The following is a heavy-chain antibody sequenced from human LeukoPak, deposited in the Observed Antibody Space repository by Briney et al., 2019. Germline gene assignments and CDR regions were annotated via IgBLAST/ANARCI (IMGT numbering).Heavy chain of an antibody. CDR1: GYSFSIYW. Sequence: GESLKISCKTSGYSFSIYWIGWVRQMPGQGLEWMGIIFPGDSDTSYSPSFQGQVTISADKSISTAYLQWNSLKASDTAMYYCSRWVTADRGKKDAFDIWGQGTMVTVSS. V-gene: IGHV5-51*01. D-gene: IGHD2-21*02. CDR3: SRWVTADRGKKDAFDI. J-gene: IGHJ3*02. CDR2: IFPGDSDT.